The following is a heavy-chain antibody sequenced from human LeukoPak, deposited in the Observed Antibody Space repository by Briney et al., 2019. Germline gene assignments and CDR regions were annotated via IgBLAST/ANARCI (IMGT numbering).Heavy chain of an antibody. V-gene: IGHV1-18*01. D-gene: IGHD6-13*01. Sequence: GASVKVSCKASGYTFTSYGISWVRQAPGQGLEWMGWISGYNGNTNYAQNLQGRVTMTTDTSTSTVYMELRSLRSDDTAVYYCARDSSSWSYNWFDPWGQGTLVTVSS. CDR1: GYTFTSYG. CDR2: ISGYNGNT. CDR3: ARDSSSWSYNWFDP. J-gene: IGHJ5*02.